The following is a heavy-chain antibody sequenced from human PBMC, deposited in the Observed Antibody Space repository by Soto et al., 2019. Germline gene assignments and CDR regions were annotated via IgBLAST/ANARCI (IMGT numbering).Heavy chain of an antibody. Sequence: GESLKISCAASGFTFSSYAMSWVRQAPGKGLEWVSAISGSGGSTYYADSVKGRFTISRDNSKNTLYLQMNSLRAEDTAVYYCVILYYGSGKDAFDIWGQGTMVTVSS. CDR1: GFTFSSYA. D-gene: IGHD3-10*01. V-gene: IGHV3-23*01. J-gene: IGHJ3*02. CDR3: VILYYGSGKDAFDI. CDR2: ISGSGGST.